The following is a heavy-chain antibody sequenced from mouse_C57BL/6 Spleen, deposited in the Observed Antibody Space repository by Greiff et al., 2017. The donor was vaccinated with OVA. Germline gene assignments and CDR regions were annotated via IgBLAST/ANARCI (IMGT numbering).Heavy chain of an antibody. V-gene: IGHV1-61*01. CDR2: IYPSDSET. Sequence: VQLQQPGAELVRPGSSVKLSCKASGYTFTSYWMDWVKQRPGQGLEWIGNIYPSDSETHYNQKFKDKATLTVDKSSSTAYMQLSSLTSEDSAVYYCARSGGYYADYWGQGTTLTVSS. J-gene: IGHJ2*01. CDR3: ARSGGYYADY. D-gene: IGHD3-1*01. CDR1: GYTFTSYW.